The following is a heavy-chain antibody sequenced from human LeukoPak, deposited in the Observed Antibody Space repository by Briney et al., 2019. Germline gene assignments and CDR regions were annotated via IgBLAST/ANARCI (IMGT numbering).Heavy chain of an antibody. Sequence: GASVKVSCKASGYTFTGYYMHLVRQGPGQGLEWMGWINPNSGGTNYAQKFQGRVTMTRDTSISTAYMELSRLRSDDTAVYYCARDGGDGDYVLGYWGQGTLVTVSS. CDR1: GYTFTGYY. CDR2: INPNSGGT. V-gene: IGHV1-2*02. J-gene: IGHJ4*02. CDR3: ARDGGDGDYVLGY. D-gene: IGHD4-17*01.